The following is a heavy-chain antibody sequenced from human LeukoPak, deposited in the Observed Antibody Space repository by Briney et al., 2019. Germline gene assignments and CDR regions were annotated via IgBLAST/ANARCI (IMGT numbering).Heavy chain of an antibody. CDR1: GGTFSSYA. CDR2: IIPILGIA. V-gene: IGHV1-69*04. J-gene: IGHJ4*02. CDR3: ARAEEDYGDYYFDY. D-gene: IGHD4-17*01. Sequence: ASVKVSCKASGGTFSSYAISWVRQAPGQGLEWMGRIIPILGIANYAQKFQGRVTITADKSTSTAYMELSSLRSEDTAVYYCARAEEDYGDYYFDYWGQGTLVTVSS.